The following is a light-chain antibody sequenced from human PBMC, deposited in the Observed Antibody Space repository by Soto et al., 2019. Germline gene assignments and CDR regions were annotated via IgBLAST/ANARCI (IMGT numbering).Light chain of an antibody. Sequence: QSALTQPASVSGSPGQSITISCSGTSSDVGAYQYVSWYQQHPGKAPKLMIYEVSNRPSGVSNRFSGSKSGSTASLTISGLQAEDEADYYCSSYTTTSTLVVFGGGTKVTVL. J-gene: IGLJ2*01. CDR3: SSYTTTSTLVV. V-gene: IGLV2-14*01. CDR1: SSDVGAYQY. CDR2: EVS.